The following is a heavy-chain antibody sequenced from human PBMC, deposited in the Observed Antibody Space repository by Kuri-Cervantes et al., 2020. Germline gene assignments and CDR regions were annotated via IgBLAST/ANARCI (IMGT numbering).Heavy chain of an antibody. Sequence: GGSLRLPCVASGFTFSSYWMHWVRQVPGKGLEWVSYISSSSSTIYYADSVKGRFTISRDNAKNSLYLQMSSLRAEDTAVYYCARGPYYDFWSGYWGGAFDIWGQGTMVTVSS. CDR1: GFTFSSYW. D-gene: IGHD3-3*01. V-gene: IGHV3-48*01. J-gene: IGHJ3*02. CDR2: ISSSSSTI. CDR3: ARGPYYDFWSGYWGGAFDI.